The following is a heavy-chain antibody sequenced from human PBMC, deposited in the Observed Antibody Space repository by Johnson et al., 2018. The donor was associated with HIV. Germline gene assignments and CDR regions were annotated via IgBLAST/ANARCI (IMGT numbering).Heavy chain of an antibody. CDR1: GFTFSSYG. CDR2: ISYDGSNK. J-gene: IGHJ3*02. Sequence: QVQLVESGGGVVQPGRSLRLSCAASGFTFSSYGMHWVRQAPGKGLEWVAVISYDGSNKYYVDSVKGRFTISRDNAKNSLYLQMNSLRAEDTAVYYCARENYYNFPLDAFDIWGQGTMVTVSS. CDR3: ARENYYNFPLDAFDI. V-gene: IGHV3-33*05. D-gene: IGHD3-3*01.